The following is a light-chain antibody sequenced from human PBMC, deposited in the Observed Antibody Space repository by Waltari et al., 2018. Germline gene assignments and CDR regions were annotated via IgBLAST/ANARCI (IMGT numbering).Light chain of an antibody. CDR3: AAWDDSLNGLYV. J-gene: IGLJ1*01. CDR2: TNN. Sequence: QSVLTQPPSASGTPGQRVTISCSGSSSNIGSNTVNWYQQLPGTAPKLLIYTNNQRPSGVPDRFAGPNAGTSASLAISGLQSEDEADYYCAAWDDSLNGLYVFGTGTKVTVL. V-gene: IGLV1-44*01. CDR1: SSNIGSNT.